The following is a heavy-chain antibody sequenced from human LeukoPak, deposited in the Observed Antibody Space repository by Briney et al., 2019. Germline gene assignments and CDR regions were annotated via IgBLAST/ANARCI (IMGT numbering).Heavy chain of an antibody. CDR3: ATEYYDFWSGRPNAFDI. CDR2: IYHSWST. D-gene: IGHD3-3*01. CDR1: GYSISSGYY. J-gene: IGHJ3*02. V-gene: IGHV4-38-2*02. Sequence: PSETLSLTCTVSGYSISSGYYWGWIRQPPGKGLEGIGSIYHSWSTYYNPSLKSRVTISVDTSKNQYSLKLSSLTAADPAVYYCATEYYDFWSGRPNAFDIWGQGTMVTVSS.